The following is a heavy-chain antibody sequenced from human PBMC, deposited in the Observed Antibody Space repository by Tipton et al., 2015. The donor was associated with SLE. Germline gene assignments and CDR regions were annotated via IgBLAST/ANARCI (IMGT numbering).Heavy chain of an antibody. CDR2: INHSGST. Sequence: TLSLTCAVYGGSFSGYYWSWIRQPPGKGLEWIGEINHSGSTNYNPSLKSRVTISVDTSKNQFSLKLSSVTAADTAVYYCARRGGSRVPHAFDTWGQGTMVTVSS. V-gene: IGHV4-34*01. CDR3: ARRGGSRVPHAFDT. D-gene: IGHD6-13*01. CDR1: GGSFSGYY. J-gene: IGHJ3*02.